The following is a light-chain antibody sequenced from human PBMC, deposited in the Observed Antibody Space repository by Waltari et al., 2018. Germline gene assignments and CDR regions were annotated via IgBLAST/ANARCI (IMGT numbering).Light chain of an antibody. V-gene: IGKV4-1*01. CDR3: QQYYSTPRT. J-gene: IGKJ1*01. CDR1: QSVLYSSNNKNY. Sequence: DIVMTQSPDSLAVSLGERSTINSKSSQSVLYSSNNKNYLAWYHQKPVQPPKLLIYWASTRESGVPDRFSGSGSGTDFTLTISSLQAEDVAVYYCQQYYSTPRTFGQGTKVEIK. CDR2: WAS.